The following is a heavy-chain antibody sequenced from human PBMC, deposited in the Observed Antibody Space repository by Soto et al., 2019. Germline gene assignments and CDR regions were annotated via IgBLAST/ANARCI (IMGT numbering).Heavy chain of an antibody. V-gene: IGHV4-59*01. D-gene: IGHD4-17*01. Sequence: LSLTCTVSGSSTHSYTWSWIRQTPGKGLEWIGHIDGNKRTNYNPSVESRVTISVDTSKNRIPLFVRSVTAADTAVYYCARESLSTTVTTVHNWFDPWGQGTLVTVSS. CDR1: GSSTHSYT. CDR2: IDGNKRT. J-gene: IGHJ5*02. CDR3: ARESLSTTVTTVHNWFDP.